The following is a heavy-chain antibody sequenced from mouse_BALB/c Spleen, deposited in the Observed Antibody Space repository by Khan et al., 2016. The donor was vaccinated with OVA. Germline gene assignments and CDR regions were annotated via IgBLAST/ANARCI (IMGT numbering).Heavy chain of an antibody. D-gene: IGHD2-13*01. CDR3: TRLGTTGWFTY. CDR2: IDPCNGGT. V-gene: IGHV1S135*01. CDR1: GYSFTNYY. J-gene: IGHJ3*01. Sequence: VQLKQSGPELMKPGASGKISGKASGYSFTNYYIHWVKESHGQSLEGLGYIDPCNGGTTYNQKFKGTATWTVDKSSRTACMRHNILTSVDSAVYYCTRLGTTGWFTYWGQGTLVTVSA.